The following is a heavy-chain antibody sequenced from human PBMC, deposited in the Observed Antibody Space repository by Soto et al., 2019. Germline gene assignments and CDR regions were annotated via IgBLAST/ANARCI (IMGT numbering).Heavy chain of an antibody. J-gene: IGHJ4*02. V-gene: IGHV1-2*04. D-gene: IGHD6-19*01. CDR2: INPNSGGT. CDR1: GYTFTGYY. Sequence: TSVKVSCKASGYTFTGYYMHWVRQAPGQGLEWMGWINPNSGGTNYAQKFQGWVTMTRDTSISTAYMELSRLRSDDTAVYYCARGLTAVAVEYYFDYWGQGTLSPSPQ. CDR3: ARGLTAVAVEYYFDY.